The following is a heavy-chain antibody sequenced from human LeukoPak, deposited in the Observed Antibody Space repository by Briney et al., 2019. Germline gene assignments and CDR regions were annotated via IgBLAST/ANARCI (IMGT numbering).Heavy chain of an antibody. Sequence: ASVKVSCKASGYTFTGYYMHWVRQAPGQGLEWMGWINPNSGGTNYAQKFQGRVTMTRDTSISTGYMELSRLRSDDTAVYYCAILGGRNYDFWSGYYNNWFDPWGQGTLVTVSS. J-gene: IGHJ5*02. CDR3: AILGGRNYDFWSGYYNNWFDP. V-gene: IGHV1-2*02. CDR1: GYTFTGYY. CDR2: INPNSGGT. D-gene: IGHD3-3*01.